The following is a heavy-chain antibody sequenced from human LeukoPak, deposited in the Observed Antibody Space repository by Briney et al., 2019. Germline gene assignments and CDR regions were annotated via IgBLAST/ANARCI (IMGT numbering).Heavy chain of an antibody. D-gene: IGHD2-21*02. CDR1: GGSISSSSYY. J-gene: IGHJ6*02. CDR2: IYYSGST. CDR3: ARVLADGDSTSYYYYGMDV. V-gene: IGHV4-39*01. Sequence: PSETVSLTCTVSGGSISSSSYYWGWIRQPPGKGLEWIGSIYYSGSTYYNPSLKSRVTISVDTSKNQFSLKLSSVTAADTAVYYCARVLADGDSTSYYYYGMDVWGQGTTVTVSS.